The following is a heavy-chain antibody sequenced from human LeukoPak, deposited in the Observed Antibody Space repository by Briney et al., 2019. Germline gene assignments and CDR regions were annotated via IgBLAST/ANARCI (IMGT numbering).Heavy chain of an antibody. V-gene: IGHV4-39*02. Sequence: TSETLSLTCTVSGDSTSSDRYYGGWVRQPPGKGLEWIGNIYYSGSTYYNPSLKSRVTMSVDTSKYQFFLKLNSVTAADTVVYYCARGRPYSGGYHLDYWGQGTLVTVSA. CDR2: IYYSGST. J-gene: IGHJ4*02. D-gene: IGHD1-26*01. CDR3: ARGRPYSGGYHLDY. CDR1: GDSTSSDRYY.